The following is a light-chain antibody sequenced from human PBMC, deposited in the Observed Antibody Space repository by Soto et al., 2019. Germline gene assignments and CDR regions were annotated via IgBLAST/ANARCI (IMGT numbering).Light chain of an antibody. V-gene: IGKV3-20*01. CDR2: GAS. Sequence: EIVLTQSPGTLSLSPGERATLSCRASQSVSSSTLAWYQQRPGQAPRLLIYGASSRATGIPDRFSGSGSGTAFTLSITRLEPEAFALYYFQQYGSSLFTFGPGTTVDIK. CDR1: QSVSSST. J-gene: IGKJ3*01. CDR3: QQYGSSLFT.